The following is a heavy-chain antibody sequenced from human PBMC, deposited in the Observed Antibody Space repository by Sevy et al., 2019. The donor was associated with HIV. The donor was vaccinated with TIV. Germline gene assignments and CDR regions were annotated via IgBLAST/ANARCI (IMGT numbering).Heavy chain of an antibody. V-gene: IGHV3-30*18. J-gene: IGHJ4*02. CDR1: GFTFSSYG. CDR2: ISYDGSNK. Sequence: GGSLRLSCAASGFTFSSYGMHWVRQAPGKGLEWVAVISYDGSNKYYADSVKGRFTISRDNSKNTLDLQMNSLRAEDTAVYYCAKGYIAAAGGALDYWGQGTLVTVSS. D-gene: IGHD6-13*01. CDR3: AKGYIAAAGGALDY.